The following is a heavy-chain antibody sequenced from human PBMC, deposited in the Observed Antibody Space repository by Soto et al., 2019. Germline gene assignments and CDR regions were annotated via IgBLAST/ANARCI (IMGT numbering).Heavy chain of an antibody. V-gene: IGHV4-31*03. CDR2: IYYSGST. J-gene: IGHJ4*02. CDR1: GGSILSGGYY. D-gene: IGHD3-3*01. CDR3: VRGPYDFLRGYQG. Sequence: SATLSLTCTVSGGSILSGGYYWSWIRQHPGKGLEWIGYIYYSGSTYYNPSLKSRVTISVDTSKNQFSLKLSSLTAADTAVYGWVRGPYDFLRGYQGWGQGTLVTVAS.